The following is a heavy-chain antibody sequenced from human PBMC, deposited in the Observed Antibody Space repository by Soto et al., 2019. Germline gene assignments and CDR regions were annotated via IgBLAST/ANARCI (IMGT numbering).Heavy chain of an antibody. CDR3: AQALVFTGGDGFDI. CDR2: IYYSGNT. CDR1: GGSITTGGRY. V-gene: IGHV4-31*02. Sequence: QVRLQEWGPGLVKPSQTLSLKCSVSGGSITTGGRYWSWIRQLPGKGLEWIGDIYYSGNTYYNASLKSRVTISVEVAKNQFSLKLRSVTAADTAVYYCAQALVFTGGDGFDIWGQGRLVTVSS. D-gene: IGHD1-1*01. J-gene: IGHJ3*02.